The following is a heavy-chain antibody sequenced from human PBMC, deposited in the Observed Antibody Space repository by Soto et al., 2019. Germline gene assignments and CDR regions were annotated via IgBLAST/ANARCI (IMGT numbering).Heavy chain of an antibody. CDR3: ARGFRVEGAYGAGAFFDS. J-gene: IGHJ4*02. V-gene: IGHV3-66*01. Sequence: EVQLVESGGDLVQPGRSLRLSCAASGFLVSSNYMSWVRQAPGKGLEWVSIIYSGSNTHYADSVKGRFTISRDNSRTALYLQMNNLRVEGTAVYYCARGFRVEGAYGAGAFFDSWGQGTLVTVSS. CDR2: IYSGSNT. CDR1: GFLVSSNY. D-gene: IGHD1-26*01.